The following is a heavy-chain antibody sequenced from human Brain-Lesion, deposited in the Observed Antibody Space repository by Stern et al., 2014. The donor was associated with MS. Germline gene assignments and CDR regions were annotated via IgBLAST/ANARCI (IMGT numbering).Heavy chain of an antibody. CDR1: GGSVSSTSYA. Sequence: QVQLVQSGPGLVKPSETLSLTCTVAGGSVSSTSYAWAWIRQPPGKGLEWIGNIYYSGNTYYSPSLKSRLTISLDTSKNKVSPPMRSVTAADTAVYYCAGEEDIRYCSGGSCTGNWFDPWGQGTLVTVSS. V-gene: IGHV4-39*01. CDR3: AGEEDIRYCSGGSCTGNWFDP. CDR2: IYYSGNT. J-gene: IGHJ5*02. D-gene: IGHD2-15*01.